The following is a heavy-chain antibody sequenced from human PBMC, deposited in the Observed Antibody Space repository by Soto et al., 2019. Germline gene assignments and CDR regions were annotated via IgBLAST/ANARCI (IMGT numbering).Heavy chain of an antibody. D-gene: IGHD2-15*01. CDR3: ARGQGYCSGGICYYYYYGMDV. CDR2: IIPTSGTA. J-gene: IGHJ6*02. V-gene: IGHV1-69*13. CDR1: GGTFSSDA. Sequence: GASVKVSCKASGGTFSSDAFSWVRQAPGQGLEWMGGIIPTSGTANYAQKFQGRATITADESTSTAYMELSSLTSGDTAVYFCARGQGYCSGGICYYYYYGMDVWGQGTTVTVSS.